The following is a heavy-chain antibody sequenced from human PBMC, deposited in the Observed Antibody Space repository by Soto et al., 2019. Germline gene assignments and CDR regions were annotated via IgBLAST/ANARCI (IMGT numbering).Heavy chain of an antibody. D-gene: IGHD2-15*01. CDR1: GYPFPSSD. V-gene: IGHV1-8*01. CDR2: MNPNSGNT. J-gene: IGHJ4*02. Sequence: GASVKVSCKASGYPFPSSDINWVRQATGQGLEWMGWMNPNSGNTGYAQKFQGRVTMTRNTSINTAYMELSSLRSEDTAVYYCASGFAGYCSGGSCYSFIRFDYWGQGTLVTVSS. CDR3: ASGFAGYCSGGSCYSFIRFDY.